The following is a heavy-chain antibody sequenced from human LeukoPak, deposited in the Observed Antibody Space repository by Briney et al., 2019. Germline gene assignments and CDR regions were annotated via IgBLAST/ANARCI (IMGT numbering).Heavy chain of an antibody. CDR2: ISGSGGST. CDR3: ARSSGIAVAGAFDY. D-gene: IGHD6-19*01. Sequence: GGSLRLSCAASGLTFSSYGMSWVRQAPGKGLEWVSAISGSGGSTYYADSVKGRFTISRDNSKNTLYLQMNSLRAEDTAVYYCARSSGIAVAGAFDYWGQGTLVTVSS. J-gene: IGHJ4*02. CDR1: GLTFSSYG. V-gene: IGHV3-23*01.